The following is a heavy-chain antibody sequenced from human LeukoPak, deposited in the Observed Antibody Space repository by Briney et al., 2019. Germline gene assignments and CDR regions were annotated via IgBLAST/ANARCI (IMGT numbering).Heavy chain of an antibody. CDR2: VYHSGGV. CDR1: GASIASHSW. Sequence: PSETLSLTCAVSGASIASHSWWSWVRQPPGKGLEWIGEVYHSGGVNYKPSLKSRVTISVDTSRNHFSLKLTSVTAADTAVYFCAYNRNFAPDNWGQGTLVTVSS. V-gene: IGHV4/OR15-8*01. D-gene: IGHD1-14*01. J-gene: IGHJ4*01. CDR3: AYNRNFAPDN.